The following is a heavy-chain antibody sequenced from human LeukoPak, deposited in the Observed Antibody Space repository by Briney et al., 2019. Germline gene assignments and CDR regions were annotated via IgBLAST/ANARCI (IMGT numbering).Heavy chain of an antibody. CDR2: ISGSGGST. CDR1: GFTFSSYA. CDR3: TTEYNFNYYDSSGYYY. Sequence: GGSLRLSCAASGFTFSSYAMSWVRQAPGKGLEWVSAISGSGGSTYYADSVKGRFTISRDNSKNTLYLQMNSLKTEDTAVYYCTTEYNFNYYDSSGYYYWGQGTLVTVSS. J-gene: IGHJ4*02. D-gene: IGHD3-22*01. V-gene: IGHV3-23*01.